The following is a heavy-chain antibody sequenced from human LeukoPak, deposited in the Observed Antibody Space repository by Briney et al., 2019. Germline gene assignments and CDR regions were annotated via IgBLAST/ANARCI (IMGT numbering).Heavy chain of an antibody. Sequence: ASVKVSCKTSGYTFTGYYMHWVRQAPGQGLEWMGWINSNSGGTNYAQKFQGRVTMTRDTSISTAYMELSRLRSDDTAVYYCARSPHILTGENFDYWGQGTLVTVSS. CDR3: ARSPHILTGENFDY. J-gene: IGHJ4*02. V-gene: IGHV1-2*02. CDR1: GYTFTGYY. CDR2: INSNSGGT. D-gene: IGHD3-9*01.